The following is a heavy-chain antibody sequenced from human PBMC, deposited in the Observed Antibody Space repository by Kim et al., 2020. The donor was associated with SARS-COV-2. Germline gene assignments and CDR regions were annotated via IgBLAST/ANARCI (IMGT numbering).Heavy chain of an antibody. CDR1: GFTFDDYA. CDR3: AKDIYASSGGVIDY. Sequence: GGSLRLSCAASGFTFDDYAMHWVRQAPGKGLEWVSGISWNSGSIGYADSVKGRFTISRDNAKNSLYLQMNSLRAEDTALYYCAKDIYASSGGVIDYWGQGTLVSVCS. D-gene: IGHD3-22*01. J-gene: IGHJ4*02. CDR2: ISWNSGSI. V-gene: IGHV3-9*01.